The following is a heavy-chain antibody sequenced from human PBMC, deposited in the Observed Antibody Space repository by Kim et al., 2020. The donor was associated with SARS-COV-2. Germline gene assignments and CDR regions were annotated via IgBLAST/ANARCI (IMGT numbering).Heavy chain of an antibody. D-gene: IGHD3-22*01. J-gene: IGHJ3*02. CDR3: AREVGINNSSGYLGAFDI. V-gene: IGHV1-18*01. CDR2: ISAYNGNT. Sequence: ASVKVSCKASGYTFTSYGINWVRQAPGQGLEWMGWISAYNGNTNYAQKLQGRVTMTTDTSTSTAYMELRSLRSDDTAVYYCAREVGINNSSGYLGAFDIWGQGTMVTVSS. CDR1: GYTFTSYG.